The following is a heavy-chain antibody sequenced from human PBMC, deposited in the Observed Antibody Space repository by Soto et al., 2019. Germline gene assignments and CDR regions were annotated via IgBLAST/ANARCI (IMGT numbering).Heavy chain of an antibody. J-gene: IGHJ3*02. D-gene: IGHD3-22*01. V-gene: IGHV3-33*01. CDR1: GFTFSSYG. CDR2: IWYDGSNK. Sequence: PGGSLRLSCAASGFTFSSYGMHWVRQAPGKGLEWVAVIWYDGSNKYYADSVKGRFTISRDNSKNTLYLQMNSLRAEDTAVYYCASYSYYYDSSGYYYESGAFDSWGQGTMVT. CDR3: ASYSYYYDSSGYYYESGAFDS.